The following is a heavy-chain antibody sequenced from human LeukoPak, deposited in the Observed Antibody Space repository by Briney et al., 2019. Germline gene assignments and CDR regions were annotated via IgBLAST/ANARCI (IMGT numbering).Heavy chain of an antibody. J-gene: IGHJ4*02. CDR2: IDGSGGNT. Sequence: GGSLRLSCAASGFTFSSYAMSWVRQAPGKGLEWASAIDGSGGNTYYADSVKGRFTISRDNSKNTLYLQMNSLTAEDTAVYYCAKETGYSSSWFSDYWGQGTLVTVSS. CDR1: GFTFSSYA. D-gene: IGHD6-13*01. CDR3: AKETGYSSSWFSDY. V-gene: IGHV3-23*01.